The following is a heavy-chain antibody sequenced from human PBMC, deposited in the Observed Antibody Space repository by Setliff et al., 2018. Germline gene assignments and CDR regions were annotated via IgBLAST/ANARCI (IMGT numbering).Heavy chain of an antibody. J-gene: IGHJ6*02. CDR1: GYSISSGYF. CDR3: ARLLAGTGGFFYYGVDV. V-gene: IGHV4-38-2*01. D-gene: IGHD6-19*01. Sequence: SETLSLTCAVSGYSISSGYFWGWIRQPPGKGLEWMGSIYHSGKTYYNPSLKSRVTLSVDTSKNQFSLKLSSVTAADTAVYYCARLLAGTGGFFYYGVDVWGQGTTVTVSS. CDR2: IYHSGKT.